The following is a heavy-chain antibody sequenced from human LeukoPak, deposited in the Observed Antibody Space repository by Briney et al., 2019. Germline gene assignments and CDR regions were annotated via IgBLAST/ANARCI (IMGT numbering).Heavy chain of an antibody. V-gene: IGHV4-59*08. CDR3: ARSPVPAAILGNYYYGMDV. J-gene: IGHJ6*02. CDR1: GGSISSYY. D-gene: IGHD2-2*02. CDR2: IYYSGST. Sequence: SETLSLTCTVSGGSISSYYWSWLRQPPGRGLEWIGYIYYSGSTNYNPSLKSRVTLSVDTSKNQFSLKLSSVTAADTAVYYCARSPVPAAILGNYYYGMDVWGQGTTVTVSS.